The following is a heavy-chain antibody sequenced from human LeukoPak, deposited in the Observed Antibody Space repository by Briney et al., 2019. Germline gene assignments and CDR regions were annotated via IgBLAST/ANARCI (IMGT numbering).Heavy chain of an antibody. V-gene: IGHV3-7*01. Sequence: GGSLRLSCAASGFTFSSYWMSWVRQAPGKGLEWVANIKQDGSEKYYVDSVKGRFTISRDNAKNSLYLQMNRLRAYDTAVYHCARVRSAAAGPLDYWGQGTLVTVSS. J-gene: IGHJ4*02. CDR1: GFTFSSYW. D-gene: IGHD6-13*01. CDR2: IKQDGSEK. CDR3: ARVRSAAAGPLDY.